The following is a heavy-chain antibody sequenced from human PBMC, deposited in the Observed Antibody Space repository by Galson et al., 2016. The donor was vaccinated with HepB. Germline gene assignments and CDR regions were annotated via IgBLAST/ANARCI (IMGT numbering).Heavy chain of an antibody. CDR1: GFTFSSYW. Sequence: SLRLSCAASGFTFSSYWMSWVRQAPGKGLEWVANVKKDGSEKYYVDSVKGRFTISRDNAKNSLYLQMNSLRAEDTAVYYCARDGPHDFWSGYPFDYWGQGTLVTVSS. D-gene: IGHD3-3*01. V-gene: IGHV3-7*01. CDR3: ARDGPHDFWSGYPFDY. J-gene: IGHJ4*02. CDR2: VKKDGSEK.